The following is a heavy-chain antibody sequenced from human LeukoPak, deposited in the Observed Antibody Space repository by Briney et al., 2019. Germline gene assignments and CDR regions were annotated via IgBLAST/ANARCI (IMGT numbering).Heavy chain of an antibody. D-gene: IGHD3-16*01. CDR3: ARKTRALGRASDY. V-gene: IGHV4-34*01. CDR1: GGSFSGYY. Sequence: PSETLSLTCAVYGGSFSGYYWSWIRQPPGKGLEWIGEINHSGSTNYNPSLKSRVTISVDTSKNQFSLKLSSVTAADTAVYYCARKTRALGRASDYWGQGTLVTVSS. J-gene: IGHJ4*02. CDR2: INHSGST.